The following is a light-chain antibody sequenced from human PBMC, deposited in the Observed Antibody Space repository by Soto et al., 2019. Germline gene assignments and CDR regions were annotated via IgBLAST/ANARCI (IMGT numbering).Light chain of an antibody. V-gene: IGKV1-12*01. CDR3: QRANRLYT. CDR2: AAS. CDR1: QGISNY. J-gene: IGKJ2*01. Sequence: DIQMTQSPSSLSASVGDRVTITCRASQGISNYLAWYQHKPGETPKLLIYAASSLQSGVPSRFSVSGSGTDFTLTISSLQPEDFATYDCQRANRLYTFGQGTKVEIK.